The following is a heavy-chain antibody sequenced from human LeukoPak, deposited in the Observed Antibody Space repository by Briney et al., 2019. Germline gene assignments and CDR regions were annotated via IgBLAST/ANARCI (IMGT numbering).Heavy chain of an antibody. V-gene: IGHV3-49*03. Sequence: GGSLRLSCTASGFTFGDYAMSWFRQAPGKGLEWVGFIRSKAYGGTTEYAASVKGRFTISRDDSKSIAHLQMNSLKTEDTAVYYCTRTMVVTPTSEFDYWGQGTLVTVSS. CDR3: TRTMVVTPTSEFDY. CDR2: IRSKAYGGTT. D-gene: IGHD2-21*02. J-gene: IGHJ4*02. CDR1: GFTFGDYA.